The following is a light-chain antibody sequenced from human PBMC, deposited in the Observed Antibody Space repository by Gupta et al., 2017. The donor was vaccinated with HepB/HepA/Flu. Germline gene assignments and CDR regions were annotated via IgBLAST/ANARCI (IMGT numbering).Light chain of an antibody. J-gene: IGKJ3*01. CDR1: QSVLYSSNNKNY. V-gene: IGKV4-1*01. CDR3: QQDYSTPS. CDR2: WAS. Sequence: DIVMTQSPDSLAVSLGERATINCKSSQSVLYSSNNKNYLAWYQQKPGQPPKLLIYWASTREYGVPDRFSGSGSGTDFTLTSSSLQAEDVAVYYWQQDYSTPSFGHGTKVDIK.